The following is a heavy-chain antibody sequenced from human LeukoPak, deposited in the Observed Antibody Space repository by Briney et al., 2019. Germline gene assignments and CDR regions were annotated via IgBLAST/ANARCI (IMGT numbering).Heavy chain of an antibody. J-gene: IGHJ3*02. Sequence: SETLSLTCAVYGGSFSGYYWSWIRQPPGKGLEWSGEINHSGSTNYNPSLKSRVTISVDTSKNQFSLKLSSATAADTAVYYCARARYDFWSAVGAFDIWGQGTMVTVSS. V-gene: IGHV4-34*01. D-gene: IGHD3-3*01. CDR2: INHSGST. CDR3: ARARYDFWSAVGAFDI. CDR1: GGSFSGYY.